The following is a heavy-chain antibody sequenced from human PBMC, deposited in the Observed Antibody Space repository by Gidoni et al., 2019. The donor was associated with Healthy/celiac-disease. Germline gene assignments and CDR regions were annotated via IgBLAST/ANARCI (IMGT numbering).Heavy chain of an antibody. CDR1: GGSFSGYY. CDR2: INHSGST. J-gene: IGHJ4*02. D-gene: IGHD3-22*01. Sequence: QVQLQQWGAGLLKPSETLSLTCAVYGGSFSGYYWSWIRQPPGKGLEWIGEINHSGSTNYNPSLKSRVTISVDTSKNQFSLKLSSVTAADTAVYYCARGGGYYDSSGYYYPFDYWGQGTLVTVSS. V-gene: IGHV4-34*01. CDR3: ARGGGYYDSSGYYYPFDY.